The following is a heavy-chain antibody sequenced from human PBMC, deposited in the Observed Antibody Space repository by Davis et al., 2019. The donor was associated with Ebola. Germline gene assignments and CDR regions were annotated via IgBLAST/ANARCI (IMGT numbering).Heavy chain of an antibody. CDR2: IYPGDSDT. Sequence: GGSLRLSCKGSGYSFSNYWIGWVRQMPGKGLEWMGIIYPGDSDTRYSPSFQGQITISVDRSISAAYLQWSSLKASDSAMYYCARHGDYGDYVPHDWFDPWGQGTLVTVSS. CDR1: GYSFSNYW. CDR3: ARHGDYGDYVPHDWFDP. J-gene: IGHJ5*02. D-gene: IGHD4-17*01. V-gene: IGHV5-51*01.